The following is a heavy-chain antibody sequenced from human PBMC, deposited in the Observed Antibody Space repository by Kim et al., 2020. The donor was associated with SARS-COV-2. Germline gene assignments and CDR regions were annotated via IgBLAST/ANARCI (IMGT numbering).Heavy chain of an antibody. Sequence: GGSLRLSCAASGFTFSDYYMSWIRQAPGKGLEWVSYISSSGSNIYYADSVKGRFTISRDNAKNSLYLQMNSLRAEDTAVYYCARDQKAYGDGYYCYGMDVWGQGTTVTVSS. CDR3: ARDQKAYGDGYYCYGMDV. V-gene: IGHV3-11*01. CDR2: ISSSGSNI. J-gene: IGHJ6*02. D-gene: IGHD4-17*01. CDR1: GFTFSDYY.